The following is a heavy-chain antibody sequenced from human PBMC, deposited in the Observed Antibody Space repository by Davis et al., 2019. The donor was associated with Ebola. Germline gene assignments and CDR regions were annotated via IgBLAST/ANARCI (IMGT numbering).Heavy chain of an antibody. J-gene: IGHJ4*02. D-gene: IGHD6-6*01. Sequence: SLKISCAASGFTFSSYAMSWVRQAPGKGLEWVSGISWNSGSIGYADSVKGRFTISRDNAKNSLYLQMNSLRAEDTALYYCAKDTGDSSSCFDYWGQGTLVTVSS. CDR2: ISWNSGSI. CDR3: AKDTGDSSSCFDY. CDR1: GFTFSSYA. V-gene: IGHV3-9*01.